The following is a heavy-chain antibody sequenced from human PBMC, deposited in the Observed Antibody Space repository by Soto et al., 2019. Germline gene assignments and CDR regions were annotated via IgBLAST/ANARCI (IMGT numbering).Heavy chain of an antibody. CDR1: GGTFSSYA. CDR2: IIPIFGTA. CDR3: ARDSSGYYYSDY. J-gene: IGHJ4*02. Sequence: GASVKVSCKASGGTFSSYAISWVLQAPGQGLEWMEGIIPIFGTANYAQKFQGRVTITADESTSTAYMELSSLRSEDTAVYYCARDSSGYYYSDYWGQGTLVTVSS. D-gene: IGHD3-22*01. V-gene: IGHV1-69*01.